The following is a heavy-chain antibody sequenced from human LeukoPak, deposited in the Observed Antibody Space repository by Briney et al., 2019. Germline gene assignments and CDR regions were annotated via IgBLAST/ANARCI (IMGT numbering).Heavy chain of an antibody. J-gene: IGHJ4*02. CDR2: ISYDGSNQ. D-gene: IGHD6-19*01. CDR3: ARDNGSGWSYFDY. V-gene: IGHV3-30-3*01. Sequence: GGSLRLSCAASGFTFSSYAMHWVRQAPGKGLEWVAVISYDGSNQFYTDSVKGRFTISRDNSKSTVYLQMNTLRGEDTAVYFCARDNGSGWSYFDYWGQGTLVTVSS. CDR1: GFTFSSYA.